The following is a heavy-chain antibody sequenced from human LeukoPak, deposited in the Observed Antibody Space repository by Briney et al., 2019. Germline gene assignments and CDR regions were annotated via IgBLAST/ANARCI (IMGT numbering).Heavy chain of an antibody. D-gene: IGHD3-10*01. V-gene: IGHV4-61*02. CDR2: IDISGST. CDR3: ARDVVIREVTITGFDF. J-gene: IGHJ5*01. CDR1: GVSFSSDSYY. Sequence: SQTLSFTCTVSGVSFSSDSYYWNWIRQTAGKGLERIGRIDISGSTNYNPSFKSRVTISVDTSKNQFSLNLSSVTAADTAVYYCARDVVIREVTITGFDFWGQGTLVTVSS.